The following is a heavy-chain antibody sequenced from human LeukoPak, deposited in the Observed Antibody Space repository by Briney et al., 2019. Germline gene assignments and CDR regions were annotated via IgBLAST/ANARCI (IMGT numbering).Heavy chain of an antibody. D-gene: IGHD3-10*01. V-gene: IGHV1-69*13. CDR1: GGTFSSYA. CDR3: ATEMVRGVRDYYGMDV. J-gene: IGHJ6*02. Sequence: SVKVSCKASGGTFSSYAISWVRQAPGQGLEWMGGIIPIFGTANYAQKFQGRVTITADESTSTAYMELSSLRSEDTAVYYCATEMVRGVRDYYGMDVWGQGTTVTVSS. CDR2: IIPIFGTA.